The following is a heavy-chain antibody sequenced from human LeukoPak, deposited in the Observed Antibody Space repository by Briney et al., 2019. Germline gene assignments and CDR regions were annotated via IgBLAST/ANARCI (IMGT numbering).Heavy chain of an antibody. CDR2: VSGTSTTI. J-gene: IGHJ4*02. D-gene: IGHD4-17*01. CDR3: ARDKDYGFDY. Sequence: GGSLRLSCAASGFPFSSSTMNWVRQAPGKGLEWISYVSGTSTTIYYADSVKGRLTISRDNAKNSLYLQMNSLRDEDTAVYYCARDKDYGFDYWGQGILVSVSS. V-gene: IGHV3-48*02. CDR1: GFPFSSST.